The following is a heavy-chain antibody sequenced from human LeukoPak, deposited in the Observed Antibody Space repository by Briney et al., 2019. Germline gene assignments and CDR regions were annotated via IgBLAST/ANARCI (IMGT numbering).Heavy chain of an antibody. CDR1: GGSFSGYY. CDR2: INHSGST. CDR3: ASGPRNWFDP. V-gene: IGHV4-34*01. J-gene: IGHJ5*02. Sequence: SETLSLTCAVYGGSFSGYYWNWIRQPPGKGLEWIGEINHSGSTNYNPSLKSRVTISVDTSKNQFSLELSSVTAADTAVYYCASGPRNWFDPWGQGTLVTVSS.